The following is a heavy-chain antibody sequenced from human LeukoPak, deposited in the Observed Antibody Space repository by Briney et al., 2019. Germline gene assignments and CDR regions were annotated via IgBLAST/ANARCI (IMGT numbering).Heavy chain of an antibody. V-gene: IGHV3-74*01. CDR2: INNDGSSA. CDR1: GFTFSNYW. J-gene: IGHJ3*02. D-gene: IGHD5-24*01. CDR3: AREGHNYGHAFDI. Sequence: PGGSLRLSCAASGFTFSNYWMHWVRQAPGKGLVWVSGINNDGSSASFADSVKGRFTISRDNARNTVDLQMSSLRAEDTAVYYCAREGHNYGHAFDIWGQGTMVTVSS.